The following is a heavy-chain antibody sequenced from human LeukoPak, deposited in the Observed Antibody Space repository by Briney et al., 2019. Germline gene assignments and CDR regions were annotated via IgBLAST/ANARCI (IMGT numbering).Heavy chain of an antibody. D-gene: IGHD2-2*01. V-gene: IGHV4-4*07. CDR1: GGSISSYY. CDR2: IYTSGST. J-gene: IGHJ4*02. CDR3: ARDRGYCSSTSCSPFDY. Sequence: SETLSLTCTVSGGSISSYYWSWIRQPAGKGLEWIGRIYTSGSTNYNPSLKSRVTMSVDTSKNQFSLKLSSVTAADTAVHYCARDRGYCSSTSCSPFDYWGQGTLVTVSS.